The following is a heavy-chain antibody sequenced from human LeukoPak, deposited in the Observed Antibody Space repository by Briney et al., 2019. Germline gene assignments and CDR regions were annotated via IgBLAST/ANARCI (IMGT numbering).Heavy chain of an antibody. Sequence: QSGGSLRLSCAASGFTFSTYWMSWVRQAPGKGLEWVANTKEDGGEKYYVDSVKGRFTISRDNAENSLYLQMNSLRAEDTAVYYCARGGLATQIDYWGQGTLVTVSS. J-gene: IGHJ4*02. V-gene: IGHV3-7*03. CDR3: ARGGLATQIDY. D-gene: IGHD1-26*01. CDR2: TKEDGGEK. CDR1: GFTFSTYW.